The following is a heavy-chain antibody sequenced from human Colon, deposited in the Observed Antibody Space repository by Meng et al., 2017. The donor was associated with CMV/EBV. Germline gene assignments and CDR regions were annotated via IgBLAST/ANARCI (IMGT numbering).Heavy chain of an antibody. CDR1: GFTFSSFA. CDR3: AKGSKVALVRGACFDN. J-gene: IGHJ4*02. D-gene: IGHD3-10*01. V-gene: IGHV3-23*01. Sequence: GGSLRLSCAASGFTFSSFAMSWVRQAPGKGLEWVSAIPGSSNSHYYADSVKGRFTIFRDNSKNTVFLQMNSLRAEDTAVYFCAKGSKVALVRGACFDNWGQGTLVTSPQ. CDR2: IPGSSNSH.